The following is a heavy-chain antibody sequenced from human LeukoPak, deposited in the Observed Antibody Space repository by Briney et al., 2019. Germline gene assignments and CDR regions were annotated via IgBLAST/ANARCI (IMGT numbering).Heavy chain of an antibody. D-gene: IGHD3-22*01. CDR3: ARGYLYYYDVSGYPFDY. CDR2: IIPIFGTP. Sequence: SVKVSCTASGGTFSSYAITWVRQAPGQGLEWMGGIIPIFGTPNYAQKFQGRVTITADESTSTAYMELSTLRSEDTAVYYCARGYLYYYDVSGYPFDYWGQGTLVTVSS. J-gene: IGHJ4*02. V-gene: IGHV1-69*13. CDR1: GGTFSSYA.